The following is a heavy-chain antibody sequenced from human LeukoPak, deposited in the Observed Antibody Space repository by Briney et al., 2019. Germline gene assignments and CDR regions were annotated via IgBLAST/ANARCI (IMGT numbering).Heavy chain of an antibody. CDR3: ARHPSREAPMVRGVRWGFDP. Sequence: PGESLKISCKGSGYSFTSYWIGWVRQMPGKGLEWMGIIYPGDSDTRYSPSFQGQVTISADKSISTAYLQWSSLKASDTAMYYCARHPSREAPMVRGVRWGFDPWGQGTLVTVSS. V-gene: IGHV5-51*01. CDR1: GYSFTSYW. D-gene: IGHD3-10*01. CDR2: IYPGDSDT. J-gene: IGHJ5*02.